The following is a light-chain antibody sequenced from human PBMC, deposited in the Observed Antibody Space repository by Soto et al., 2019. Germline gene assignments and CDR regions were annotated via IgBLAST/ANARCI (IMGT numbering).Light chain of an antibody. Sequence: QSALTQPPSSSGTPGQRVTISCSGSSSNIGSNTINWYQQLPGTPPKLLIYSNDQRPSGVPDRFSGSKSGTSASLAISGLQSEVEADYYCAAWDDSLNGVVFGGGTKVTVL. CDR2: SND. V-gene: IGLV1-44*01. CDR1: SSNIGSNT. J-gene: IGLJ2*01. CDR3: AAWDDSLNGVV.